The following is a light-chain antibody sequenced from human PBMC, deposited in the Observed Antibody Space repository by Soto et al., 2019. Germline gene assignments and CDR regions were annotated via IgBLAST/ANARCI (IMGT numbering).Light chain of an antibody. Sequence: DIQMTQSPSSLSASVGDRVTINCQASQDIDNFLSWYQQKTGKAPKFLIYDASTLETGVPSRFSGSGAGTDFTLTISSLQPEDVATYYCQQYDKLPYSFGQGTKLEIK. CDR1: QDIDNF. V-gene: IGKV1-33*01. CDR2: DAS. J-gene: IGKJ2*03. CDR3: QQYDKLPYS.